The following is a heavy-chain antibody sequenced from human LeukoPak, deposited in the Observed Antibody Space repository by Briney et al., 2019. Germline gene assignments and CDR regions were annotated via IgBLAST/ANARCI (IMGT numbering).Heavy chain of an antibody. J-gene: IGHJ4*02. CDR2: IWYDGSNQ. Sequence: LTGGSLRLSCAAPGLTFRNYGMHWVRQAPGKGLEWVAVIWYDGSNQYYVDSVKGRFTVSRDNAKNTLYLQMNSLRAEDTAVYYCATDRNSGKYYDYWGQGTLVTVSS. CDR1: GLTFRNYG. V-gene: IGHV3-33*01. CDR3: ATDRNSGKYYDY. D-gene: IGHD1-26*01.